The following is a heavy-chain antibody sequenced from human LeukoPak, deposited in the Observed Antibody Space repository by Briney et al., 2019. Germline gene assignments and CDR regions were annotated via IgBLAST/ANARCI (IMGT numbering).Heavy chain of an antibody. Sequence: TLSLTCTVSGGSISSGGYYWSWIRQHPGKGLEWIGYIYYSGSTYYNPSLKSRVTISVDTSKNQFSLKLSSVTAADTAVYYCARDRSPWYFQHWGQGTLVTVSS. CDR3: ARDRSPWYFQH. CDR2: IYYSGST. J-gene: IGHJ1*01. V-gene: IGHV4-31*03. CDR1: GGSISSGGYY. D-gene: IGHD6-13*01.